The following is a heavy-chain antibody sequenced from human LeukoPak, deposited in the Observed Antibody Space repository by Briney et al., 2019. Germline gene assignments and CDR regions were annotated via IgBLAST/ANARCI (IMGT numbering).Heavy chain of an antibody. Sequence: GGSLRLSCAASGFTFSSYAMSWVRQAPGKGLEWVSAISGSGGSTYYADSVKGRFTISRDNSKNTLYLQMNSLRAEDTAVYYCAKIGNLWFVFGGYYMDVWGKGTTVTVSS. CDR2: ISGSGGST. CDR3: AKIGNLWFVFGGYYMDV. V-gene: IGHV3-23*01. CDR1: GFTFSSYA. J-gene: IGHJ6*03. D-gene: IGHD3-10*01.